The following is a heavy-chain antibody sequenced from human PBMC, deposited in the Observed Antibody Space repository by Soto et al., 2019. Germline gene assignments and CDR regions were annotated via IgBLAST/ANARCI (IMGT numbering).Heavy chain of an antibody. Sequence: EVQLVESGGGWVQPGRSLRLSCAASGFTFDVYAMHWVRQAPGKGLEWVSGINYNSGSVGYADSVKGRFTISRDNAKNSLHLQMNSLRAEDTAVYYCARGSSGYVWFNEFWGQGTLVTVSS. CDR3: ARGSSGYVWFNEF. D-gene: IGHD3-22*01. J-gene: IGHJ4*02. CDR2: INYNSGSV. CDR1: GFTFDVYA. V-gene: IGHV3-9*01.